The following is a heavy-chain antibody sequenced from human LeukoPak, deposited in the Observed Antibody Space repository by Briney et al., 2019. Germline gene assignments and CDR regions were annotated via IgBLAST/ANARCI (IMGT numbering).Heavy chain of an antibody. Sequence: PGGSLRLSCEASSGFTFTTNWMAWVRQAPGKGLEWVATINHEGTEKNYVDSVRGRFPVSRDNAKDSLSLQMNSLRAEDTAVYYFGRYLYAYGLDVWGLGTTVSVS. V-gene: IGHV3-7*01. CDR2: INHEGTEK. CDR3: GRYLYAYGLDV. J-gene: IGHJ6*01. D-gene: IGHD2/OR15-2a*01. CDR1: GFTFTTNW.